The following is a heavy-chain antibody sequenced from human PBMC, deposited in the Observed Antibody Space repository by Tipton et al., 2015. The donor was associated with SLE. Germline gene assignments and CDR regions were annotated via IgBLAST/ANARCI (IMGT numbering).Heavy chain of an antibody. J-gene: IGHJ4*02. CDR1: GGSIGSGDYY. D-gene: IGHD3-22*01. Sequence: TLSLTCTVSGGSIGSGDYYWSWIRQPPGKGLEWIGYVYYSGSTYYNPSLKSRVTISTDTSNNRFSLKLSSVTAADTAVYYCCSGYHYFDYWGQGTLVTVSS. CDR3: CSGYHYFDY. CDR2: VYYSGST. V-gene: IGHV4-30-4*03.